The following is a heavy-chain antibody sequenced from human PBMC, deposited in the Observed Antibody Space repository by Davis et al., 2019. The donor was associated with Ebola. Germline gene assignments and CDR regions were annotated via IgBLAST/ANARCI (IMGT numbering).Heavy chain of an antibody. D-gene: IGHD5-12*01. CDR1: GDSGSIA. J-gene: IGHJ4*02. CDR3: ARGWLRSAFDQ. CDR2: TYYSSKWYN. Sequence: PSETLSLTCAISGDSGSIAWNWIRQSPSRGLEWLGRTYYSSKWYNESALSVKSRMIISADTAKNQLSLHLKSVTPEDTAVYYCARGWLRSAFDQWGQGTLVTVSS. V-gene: IGHV6-1*01.